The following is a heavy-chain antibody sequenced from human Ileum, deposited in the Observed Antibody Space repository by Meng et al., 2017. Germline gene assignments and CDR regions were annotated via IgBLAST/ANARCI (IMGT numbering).Heavy chain of an antibody. CDR3: AREYRAAPGTSY. Sequence: GESLKISCAASGFTFSSYWMHWVRQAPGMRLEWVASITQDGSERSYVDFVKGRFTISRDNAKNSLYLQMDSLRAEDTAIYYCAREYRAAPGTSYWGQGTLVTVSS. CDR2: ITQDGSER. D-gene: IGHD6-13*01. V-gene: IGHV3-7*01. J-gene: IGHJ4*02. CDR1: GFTFSSYW.